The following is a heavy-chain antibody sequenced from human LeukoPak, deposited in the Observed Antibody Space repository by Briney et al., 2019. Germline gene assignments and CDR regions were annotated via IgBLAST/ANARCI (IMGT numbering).Heavy chain of an antibody. CDR3: AKDLGYCGGDCYGY. CDR1: GFTFGSYA. V-gene: IGHV3-23*01. J-gene: IGHJ4*02. Sequence: GGSLRLSCAASGFTFGSYAMTWVRLAPGKGLEWVSAISGSGDSTYYTDSVKGRFTISRDNSKNTLYLQMNGLRAEDTAVYYCAKDLGYCGGDCYGYWGQGTLVTVSS. D-gene: IGHD2-21*01. CDR2: ISGSGDST.